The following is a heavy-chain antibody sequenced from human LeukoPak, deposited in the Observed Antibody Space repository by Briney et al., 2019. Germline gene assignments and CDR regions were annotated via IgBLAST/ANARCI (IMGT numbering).Heavy chain of an antibody. CDR2: IYSGCST. V-gene: IGHV3-53*01. J-gene: IGHJ1*01. CDR3: AKGYNYAYEY. Sequence: PGGSLRLPCAASGFTVSSSYMSWVRQAPGKGLEGVSLIYSGCSTYYAASVKGRFTIHRDNSKNTLYLQMNSLRPEEMAVYYCAKGYNYAYEYWGQGPLVPVFS. D-gene: IGHD5-18*01. CDR1: GFTVSSSY.